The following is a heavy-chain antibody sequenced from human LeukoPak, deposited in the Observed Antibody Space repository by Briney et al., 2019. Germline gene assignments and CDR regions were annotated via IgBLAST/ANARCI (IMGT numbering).Heavy chain of an antibody. CDR3: ARDYGSGSYYILDY. CDR1: GYTLTELS. CDR2: FDPEDGET. J-gene: IGHJ4*02. V-gene: IGHV1-24*01. Sequence: ASVKVSCKVSGYTLTELSMHWVRQAPGKGLEWMGGFDPEDGETIYAQKFQGRVTMTEDTSTDTAYMELSSLRSEDTAVYYCARDYGSGSYYILDYWGQGTLVTVSS. D-gene: IGHD3-10*01.